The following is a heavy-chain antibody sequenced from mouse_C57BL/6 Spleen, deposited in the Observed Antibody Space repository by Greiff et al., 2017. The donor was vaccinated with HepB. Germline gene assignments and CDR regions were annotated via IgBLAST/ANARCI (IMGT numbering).Heavy chain of an antibody. D-gene: IGHD1-1*01. CDR3: ASPFITTVVATIDY. CDR2: INPNNGGT. J-gene: IGHJ2*01. Sequence: EVQLQQSGPELVKPGASVKMSCKASGYTFTDYNMHWVKQSHGKSLEWIGYINPNNGGTSYNQKFKGKATLTVNKSSSTAYRELRSLTSEDSAVYYCASPFITTVVATIDYWGQGTTLTVSS. CDR1: GYTFTDYN. V-gene: IGHV1-22*01.